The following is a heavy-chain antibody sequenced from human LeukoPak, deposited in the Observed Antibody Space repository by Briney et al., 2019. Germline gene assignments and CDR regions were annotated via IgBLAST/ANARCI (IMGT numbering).Heavy chain of an antibody. CDR1: GSTVSSNY. CDR2: IYRSGST. J-gene: IGHJ4*02. D-gene: IGHD3-16*01. CDR3: ARDDIMIAGNDY. Sequence: GGSLRLSCAASGSTVSSNYMSWVRQTPGKGLEWVSVIYRSGSTFYADSVKGRFTISRDNSKNTLFLLMNSLRAEDTAVYYCARDDIMIAGNDYWGQGTLVTVSS. V-gene: IGHV3-66*01.